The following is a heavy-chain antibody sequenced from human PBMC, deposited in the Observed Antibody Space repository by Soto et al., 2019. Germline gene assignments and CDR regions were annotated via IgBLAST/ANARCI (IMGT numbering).Heavy chain of an antibody. CDR3: VRSGDNYNLLDY. CDR1: GFTLSGHY. V-gene: IGHV3-11*06. D-gene: IGHD1-1*01. CDR2: SSNSGSFT. Sequence: GGSLRLSCAASGFTLSGHYMSWIRQAPGKGLEWIGYSSNSGSFTRYADSVKGRFSISRDSAKNSLYLQINSLRGDDTAIYYCVRSGDNYNLLDYWGQGTPVTVSS. J-gene: IGHJ4*02.